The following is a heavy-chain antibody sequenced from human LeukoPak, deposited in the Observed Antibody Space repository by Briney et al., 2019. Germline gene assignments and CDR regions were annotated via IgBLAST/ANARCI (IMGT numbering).Heavy chain of an antibody. V-gene: IGHV4-59*01. J-gene: IGHJ4*02. CDR3: ARQYYYDSSGSRYYFDY. CDR2: IYYSGST. CDR1: GGSISSYY. D-gene: IGHD3-22*01. Sequence: NSSETLSLTCTVSGGSISSYYWSWIRQPPGKGLEWIGYIYYSGSTNYNLSLKSRVTISVDTSKNQFSLKLSSVTAADTAVYYCARQYYYDSSGSRYYFDYWGQGTLVTVSS.